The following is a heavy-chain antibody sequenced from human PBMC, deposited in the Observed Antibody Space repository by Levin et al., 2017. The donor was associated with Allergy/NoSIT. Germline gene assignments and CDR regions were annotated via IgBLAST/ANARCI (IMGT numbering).Heavy chain of an antibody. CDR1: GFTFSNAW. D-gene: IGHD4-17*01. Sequence: PGGSLRLSCAASGFTFSNAWMSWVRQAPGKGLEWVGRIKSKTDGGTTDYAAPVKGRFTISRDDSKNTLYLQMNSLKTEDTAVYYCTTTTVTTIRAFDIWGQGTMVTVSS. CDR2: IKSKTDGGTT. V-gene: IGHV3-15*01. J-gene: IGHJ3*02. CDR3: TTTTVTTIRAFDI.